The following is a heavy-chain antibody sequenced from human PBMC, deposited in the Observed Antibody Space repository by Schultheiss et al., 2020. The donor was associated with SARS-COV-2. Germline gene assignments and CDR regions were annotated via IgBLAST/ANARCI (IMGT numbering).Heavy chain of an antibody. J-gene: IGHJ6*02. D-gene: IGHD2-15*01. V-gene: IGHV4-4*02. Sequence: GSLRLSCAVSGGSISSSNWWSWIRQPQGKGLEWIGYIYYSGSTNYNPSLKSRVTISVDTSKNQFSLKLSSVTAADTAVYYCARGLIPATLDPQVLPGSYYGMDVWGQGTTVTVSS. CDR3: ARGLIPATLDPQVLPGSYYGMDV. CDR1: GGSISSSNW. CDR2: IYYSGST.